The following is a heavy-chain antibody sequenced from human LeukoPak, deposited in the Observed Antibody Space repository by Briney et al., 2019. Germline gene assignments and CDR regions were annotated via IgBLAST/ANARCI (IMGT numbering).Heavy chain of an antibody. V-gene: IGHV5-51*01. CDR1: GYSFTSYW. D-gene: IGHD3-22*01. J-gene: IGHJ3*02. Sequence: GESLKISCKGSGYSFTSYWIGWVRQMPGKGLDWMGIIYPGDSDTRYSPSFQGQVTISADKSISTAYLQWSSLKASDTAMYYCARLLFQYYYDSSGFDAFDIWGQGTMVTVSS. CDR3: ARLLFQYYYDSSGFDAFDI. CDR2: IYPGDSDT.